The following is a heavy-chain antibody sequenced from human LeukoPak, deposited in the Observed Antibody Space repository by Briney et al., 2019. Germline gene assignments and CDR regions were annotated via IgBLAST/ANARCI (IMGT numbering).Heavy chain of an antibody. CDR2: IYSGGTT. CDR1: GFTVSTNY. Sequence: GGSLRLSCAASGFTVSTNYMSWVRQAPGKGLEWVSAIYSGGTTYYADSVKGRFTISRDNSKNTLYLQTNSLRAEDTAVYYCAREQNSAYYFDYWGQGTLVTVSS. CDR3: AREQNSAYYFDY. J-gene: IGHJ4*02. V-gene: IGHV3-53*01. D-gene: IGHD2/OR15-2a*01.